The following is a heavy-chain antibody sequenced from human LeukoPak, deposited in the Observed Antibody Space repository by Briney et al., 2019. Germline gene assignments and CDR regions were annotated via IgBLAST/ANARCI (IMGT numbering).Heavy chain of an antibody. CDR2: ISAYNGNT. V-gene: IGHV1-18*01. CDR3: ARTPVVYAIRYYCYYGMDV. Sequence: GASVKVSCKASGYTFTSYGISWVRQAPGQGLEWMGWISAYNGNTNYAQKLQGRVTMTTDTSTSTAYMELRSLRSDDTAVYYCARTPVVYAIRYYCYYGMDVWGQGTTVTVSS. CDR1: GYTFTSYG. J-gene: IGHJ6*02. D-gene: IGHD2-8*02.